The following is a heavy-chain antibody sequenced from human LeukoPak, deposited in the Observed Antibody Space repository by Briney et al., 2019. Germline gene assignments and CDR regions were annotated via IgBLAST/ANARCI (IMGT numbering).Heavy chain of an antibody. CDR2: IDPSDSYT. Sequence: GESLKISCKGSGYSFTSYWISWVRQMPGKGLEWMGRIDPSDSYTNYSPSFQGHVTISADKSITTAYLQWRSQKASDTAMFYCATSVGAEYFQHWGQGTLVTVSS. V-gene: IGHV5-10-1*01. J-gene: IGHJ1*01. CDR3: ATSVGAEYFQH. CDR1: GYSFTSYW.